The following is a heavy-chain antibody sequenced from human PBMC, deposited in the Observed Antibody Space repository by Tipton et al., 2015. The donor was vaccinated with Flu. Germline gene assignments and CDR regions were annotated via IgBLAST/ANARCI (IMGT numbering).Heavy chain of an antibody. V-gene: IGHV4-38-2*01. CDR1: GDSIGSNYF. Sequence: LRLSCSVPGDSIGSNYFWGWIRQSPGRGLEWIGNVHRTVSTYHNPSLKSRVTISVDTSKNQFSLKLTSVSAADTAVYYCARRDYSNDVSEPKNWFDPWGQGTLVTVSS. D-gene: IGHD4-11*01. CDR2: VHRTVST. CDR3: ARRDYSNDVSEPKNWFDP. J-gene: IGHJ5*02.